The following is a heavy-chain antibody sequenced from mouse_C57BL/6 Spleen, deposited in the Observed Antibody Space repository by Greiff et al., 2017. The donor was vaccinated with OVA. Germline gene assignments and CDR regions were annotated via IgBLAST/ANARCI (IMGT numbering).Heavy chain of an antibody. CDR2: IHPNSGST. CDR3: ASMTFDY. V-gene: IGHV1-64*01. Sequence: QVQLLQPGAELVKPGASVKFSCKASGYTFTSYWMHWVKQTPGQGLEWIEMIHPNSGSTNYNEKFKSKATLTVDKSSSTAYMQLSSLTSEDSAVYYCASMTFDYWGQGTTLTVSS. J-gene: IGHJ2*01. CDR1: GYTFTSYW. D-gene: IGHD2-3*01.